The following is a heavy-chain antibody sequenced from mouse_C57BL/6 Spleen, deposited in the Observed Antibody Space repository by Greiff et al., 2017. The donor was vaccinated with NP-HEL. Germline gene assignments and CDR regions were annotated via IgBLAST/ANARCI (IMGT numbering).Heavy chain of an antibody. Sequence: QVQLKESGAELVKPGASVKISCKASGYAFSSYWMKWVKQRPGKGLEWIGQIYPGDGDTNYNGKFKGKATLTADKSSSTAYMQLSSLTSEDSAVYVCARWTAQAFFFDYWGQGTTLTVSS. J-gene: IGHJ2*01. V-gene: IGHV1-80*01. CDR2: IYPGDGDT. D-gene: IGHD3-2*02. CDR3: ARWTAQAFFFDY. CDR1: GYAFSSYW.